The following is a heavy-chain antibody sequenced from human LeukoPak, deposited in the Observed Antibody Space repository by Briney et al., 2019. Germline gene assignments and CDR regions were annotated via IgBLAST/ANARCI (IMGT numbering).Heavy chain of an antibody. D-gene: IGHD2-15*01. J-gene: IGHJ5*02. CDR1: GFSFSRDW. V-gene: IGHV3-7*04. CDR2: IRDDGNEK. CDR3: ARDGPGYKDLDL. Sequence: PGGSLRLSCAASGFSFSRDWMSWVRQPQGKGLEWVAKIRDDGNEKYYADSVKGRFIISRDNARSSLHLQMSSLRVEDTAVYYCARDGPGYKDLDLWGQGTLVTVSS.